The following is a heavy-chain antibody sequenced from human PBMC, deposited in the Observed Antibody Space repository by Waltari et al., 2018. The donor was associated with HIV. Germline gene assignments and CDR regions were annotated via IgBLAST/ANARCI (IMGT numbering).Heavy chain of an antibody. D-gene: IGHD3-16*01. CDR1: GFVLSSYS. J-gene: IGHJ4*02. Sequence: VQLVESGGGLVQPEESLRLSCAASGFVLSSYSMNWVRQAPGEGLEWISFISSSGSTIYYADFVKGRFTVSRDNAENSLYLQMNSLRDEDTAVYYCVRDPKTSWGELDYWGQGTLVAVSS. V-gene: IGHV3-48*02. CDR2: ISSSGSTI. CDR3: VRDPKTSWGELDY.